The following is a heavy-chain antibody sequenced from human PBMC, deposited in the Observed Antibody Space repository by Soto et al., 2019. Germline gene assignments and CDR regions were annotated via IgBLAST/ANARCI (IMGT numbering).Heavy chain of an antibody. V-gene: IGHV3-30-3*01. J-gene: IGHJ6*02. CDR1: GFTFSSYA. D-gene: IGHD6-6*01. CDR2: ISYDGSNK. CDR3: ARDHESSSSYYGMDV. Sequence: WSLRLSCAASGFTFSSYAMHWVRQAPGKGLEWVAVISYDGSNKYYADSVKGRFTISRDNSKNTLYLQMNSLRAEDMAVYYCARDHESSSSYYGMDVWGQGTTVTVSS.